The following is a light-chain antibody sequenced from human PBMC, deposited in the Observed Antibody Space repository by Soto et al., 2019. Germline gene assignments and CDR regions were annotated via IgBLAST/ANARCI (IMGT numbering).Light chain of an antibody. CDR1: NSNIGRNY. J-gene: IGLJ2*01. CDR3: SAWDDSLSGHEL. CDR2: RNN. V-gene: IGLV1-47*01. Sequence: QSVLTQPPSASGTPGQRVTISCSGSNSNIGRNYVYWYRQLPGTAPNLLIYRNNQRPSGVPDRFSGSNSGTSDSLAISGLRSEDEADYYCSAWDDSLSGHELFGGGTKLTVL.